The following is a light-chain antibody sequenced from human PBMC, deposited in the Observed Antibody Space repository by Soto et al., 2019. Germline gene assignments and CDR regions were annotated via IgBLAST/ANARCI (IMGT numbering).Light chain of an antibody. J-gene: IGKJ3*01. CDR2: DTS. Sequence: EIVLTQSPATLSLSPGERATLSCRASQSVSSYLDWYQQKPGQAPRLLIYDTSNRATGIPARFSGSGSGTDFTLTISSLEPEDFAVYYCQQRTNWPRSFTFGPGTKVDIK. V-gene: IGKV3-11*01. CDR1: QSVSSY. CDR3: QQRTNWPRSFT.